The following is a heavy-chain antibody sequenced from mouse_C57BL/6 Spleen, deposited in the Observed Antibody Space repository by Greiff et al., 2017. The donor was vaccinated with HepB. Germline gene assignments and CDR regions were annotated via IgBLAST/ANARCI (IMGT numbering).Heavy chain of an antibody. V-gene: IGHV5-9-1*02. D-gene: IGHD2-2*01. J-gene: IGHJ2*01. CDR3: TREGSYYGNDDFDY. CDR2: ISSGGDYI. CDR1: GFTFSSYA. Sequence: EVQLVESGEGLVKPGGSLKLSCAASGFTFSSYAMSWVRQTPEKRLEWVAYISSGGDYIYYADTVKGRFTISRDNARNTLYLQMSSLKSEDTAMYYCTREGSYYGNDDFDYWGQGTTLTVSS.